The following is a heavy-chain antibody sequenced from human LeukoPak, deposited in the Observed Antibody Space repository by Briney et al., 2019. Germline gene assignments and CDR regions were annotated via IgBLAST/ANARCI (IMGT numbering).Heavy chain of an antibody. Sequence: GGSLRLSCVASGFTFTAYGMNWVRQAPGKGLEWVSGISGSGDRTYYADSVKDRFTISRDNSKNTLYLQMNSLRAEDTAVYYCAKAARTYGSGSSRYYYYMDVWGKGTTVTVSS. J-gene: IGHJ6*03. V-gene: IGHV3-23*01. D-gene: IGHD3-10*01. CDR3: AKAARTYGSGSSRYYYYMDV. CDR1: GFTFTAYG. CDR2: ISGSGDRT.